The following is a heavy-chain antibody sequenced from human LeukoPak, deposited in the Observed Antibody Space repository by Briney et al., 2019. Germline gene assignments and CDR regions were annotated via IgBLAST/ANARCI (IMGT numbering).Heavy chain of an antibody. Sequence: SETLSLTCTVSGGSISSSSYYWGWIRQPPGKGLEWIGSIYYSGSTYYNPSLKSRVTISVDTSKNQFSLKLSSVTAADTAVYYCARRRASDDIAARRGGFDYWGQGTLVTVSS. D-gene: IGHD6-6*01. CDR2: IYYSGST. J-gene: IGHJ4*02. CDR3: ARRRASDDIAARRGGFDY. V-gene: IGHV4-39*01. CDR1: GGSISSSSYY.